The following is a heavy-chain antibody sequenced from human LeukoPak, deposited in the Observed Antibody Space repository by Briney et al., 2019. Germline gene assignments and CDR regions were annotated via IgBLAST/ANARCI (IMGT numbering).Heavy chain of an antibody. CDR3: ARGPNTTFDY. CDR2: INHSGST. J-gene: IGHJ4*02. V-gene: IGHV4-34*01. D-gene: IGHD1-1*01. CDR1: GGSFSGYY. Sequence: SETLSLTCAVYGGSFSGYYWSWIRQPPGKGLEWIGEINHSGSTNYNPSLKSRVNISVDTSKNQFSLKLSSVTAADTAVYYCARGPNTTFDYWGQGTLVTVSS.